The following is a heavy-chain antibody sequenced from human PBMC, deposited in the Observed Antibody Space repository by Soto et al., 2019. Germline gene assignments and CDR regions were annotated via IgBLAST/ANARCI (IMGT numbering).Heavy chain of an antibody. CDR1: GGSFSDYY. CDR2: INVSGST. CDR3: ARRPYTYGYIYWFDP. J-gene: IGHJ5*02. V-gene: IGHV4-34*02. Sequence: QVQLQQWGAGVLKPSETLSLTCAVYGGSFSDYYWTWIRQPPGKGLEWIGEINVSGSTNYNPSLKRRVTLSVDTSKKQFSLRLNSVTAADTAVYYCARRPYTYGYIYWFDPWGQGTLVTVSS. D-gene: IGHD5-18*01.